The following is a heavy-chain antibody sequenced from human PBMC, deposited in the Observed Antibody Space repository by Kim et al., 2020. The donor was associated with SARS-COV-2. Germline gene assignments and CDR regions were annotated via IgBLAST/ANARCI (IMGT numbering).Heavy chain of an antibody. CDR3: ARDPTLYSSSFHAPNFDY. CDR1: GGTFSSYA. D-gene: IGHD6-6*01. V-gene: IGHV1-69*13. Sequence: SVKVSCKASGGTFSSYAISWVRQAPGQGLEWMGGIIPIFGTANYAQKFQGRVTITADESTSTAYMELSSLRSEDTAVYYCARDPTLYSSSFHAPNFDYWGQGTLVTVSS. J-gene: IGHJ4*02. CDR2: IIPIFGTA.